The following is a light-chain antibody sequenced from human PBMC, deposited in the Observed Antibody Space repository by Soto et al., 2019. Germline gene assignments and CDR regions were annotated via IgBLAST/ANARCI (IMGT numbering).Light chain of an antibody. CDR1: TSNIGSNS. CDR3: AAWDDSLNGYV. Sequence: QSVLTQPPSPSGTPGQRVTISCSGSTSNIGSNSVTWYQQLPGTAPKLLIYSNNQRPSGVPDQFSGSRSGTSASLAISGLQSEDEADYYCAAWDDSLNGYVFGTGTKLTVL. CDR2: SNN. J-gene: IGLJ1*01. V-gene: IGLV1-44*01.